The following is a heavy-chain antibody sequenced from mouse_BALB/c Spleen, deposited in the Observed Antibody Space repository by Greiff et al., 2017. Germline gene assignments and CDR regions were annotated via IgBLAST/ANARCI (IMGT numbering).Heavy chain of an antibody. J-gene: IGHJ2*01. D-gene: IGHD2-1*01. Sequence: EVQLVESGAELVKPGASVKLSCTASGFNIKDTYMHWVKQRPEQGLEWIGRIDPANGNTKYDPKFQGKATITADTSSNTAYLQLSSLTSEDTAVYYCARSGGNYGDYFDYWGQGTTLTVSS. V-gene: IGHV14-3*02. CDR2: IDPANGNT. CDR1: GFNIKDTY. CDR3: ARSGGNYGDYFDY.